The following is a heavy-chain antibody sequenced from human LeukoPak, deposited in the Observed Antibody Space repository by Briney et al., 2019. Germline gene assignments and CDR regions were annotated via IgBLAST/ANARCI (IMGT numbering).Heavy chain of an antibody. J-gene: IGHJ4*02. CDR3: ARDLDNSGWYVFDY. V-gene: IGHV4-61*08. D-gene: IGHD6-19*01. Sequence: SETLSLTRTVSGVSVSSGGYYWSWIRQHPGKGLEWIGYSYYSGGTNYNPSHKSRVTISVDTSKNQHSLKLSSVTAADTAVYYCARDLDNSGWYVFDYWGQGNLVTVSS. CDR2: SYYSGGT. CDR1: GVSVSSGGYY.